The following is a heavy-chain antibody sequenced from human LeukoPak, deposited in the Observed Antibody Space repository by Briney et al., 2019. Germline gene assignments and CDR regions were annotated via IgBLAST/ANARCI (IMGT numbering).Heavy chain of an antibody. CDR2: ISYDGSNK. CDR3: ARIDFWMGMDV. CDR1: GFTFSSYG. J-gene: IGHJ6*04. V-gene: IGHV3-30*03. D-gene: IGHD3-3*01. Sequence: GGSLRLSCAASGFTFSSYGMHWVRQAPGKGLEWVAVISYDGSNKYYADSVKGRFTISRDNSKNTLYLQMNSLRAEDTAVYYCARIDFWMGMDVWGKGTTVTVSS.